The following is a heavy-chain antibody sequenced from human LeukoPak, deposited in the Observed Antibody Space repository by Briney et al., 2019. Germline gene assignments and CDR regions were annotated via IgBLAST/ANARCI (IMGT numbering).Heavy chain of an antibody. Sequence: SETLSLTCTVSGGSISSYYWSWIRQPPGKGLGWIGYIYYSGSTNYNPSLKSRVTISVDTSKNQFSLKLSSVTAADTAVYYCAGSHIAAAGGWFDPWGQGTLVTVSS. D-gene: IGHD6-13*01. CDR2: IYYSGST. V-gene: IGHV4-59*01. J-gene: IGHJ5*02. CDR3: AGSHIAAAGGWFDP. CDR1: GGSISSYY.